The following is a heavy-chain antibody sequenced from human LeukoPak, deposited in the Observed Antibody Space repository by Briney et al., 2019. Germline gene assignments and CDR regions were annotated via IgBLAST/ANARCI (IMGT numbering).Heavy chain of an antibody. CDR2: ISGSNSYI. CDR1: GFTFNSYS. J-gene: IGHJ4*02. CDR3: ARSVPGGSGWMGSIEY. V-gene: IGHV3-21*06. D-gene: IGHD6-19*01. Sequence: GGSLRLSCAASGFTFNSYSMNWVRQAPGKGLEWVSSISGSNSYIYYADSMKGRFTISRENAKNSLYLQMNSLRVGDTAVYYCARSVPGGSGWMGSIEYWGQGTLVTVPS.